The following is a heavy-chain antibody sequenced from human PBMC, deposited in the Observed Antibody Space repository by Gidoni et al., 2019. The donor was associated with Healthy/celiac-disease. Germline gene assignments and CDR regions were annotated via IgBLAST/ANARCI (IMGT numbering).Heavy chain of an antibody. CDR2: SIPIFGTA. CDR3: ARDPKGGGDWFDP. J-gene: IGHJ5*02. Sequence: QVQLVQSGAEVKKPGSSVKVPCKASGGTFSSYAISWVRQAPGQGLEWMGGSIPIFGTANYAQKFQGRVTITADESTSTAYMELSSLRSEDTAVYYCARDPKGGGDWFDPWGQGTLVTVSS. CDR1: GGTFSSYA. V-gene: IGHV1-69*01. D-gene: IGHD3-16*01.